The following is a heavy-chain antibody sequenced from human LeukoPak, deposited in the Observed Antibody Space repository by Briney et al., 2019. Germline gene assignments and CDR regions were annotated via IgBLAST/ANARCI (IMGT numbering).Heavy chain of an antibody. CDR3: ARTTSMTASGYDY. J-gene: IGHJ4*02. V-gene: IGHV1-8*03. CDR1: GYTFTNYH. CDR2: INPDTGDK. D-gene: IGHD2-21*02. Sequence: ASVKVSCKASGYTFTNYHINWVRHGSGQGLEWMTWINPDTGDKGYARKFQDRVTITTDTSISTAYMELSSLSSEDTAVYFCARTTSMTASGYDYWGQGTLVTVSS.